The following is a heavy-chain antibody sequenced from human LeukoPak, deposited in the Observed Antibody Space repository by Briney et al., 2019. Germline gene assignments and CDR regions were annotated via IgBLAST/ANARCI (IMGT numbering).Heavy chain of an antibody. D-gene: IGHD5-18*01. J-gene: IGHJ3*02. V-gene: IGHV4-59*08. CDR2: IFYTGTT. Sequence: SETLSLTCTVSGGSISNYYWSWIRQPPGKGLEWIGYIFYTGTTNYNFSLKSRLTISVDTSKNQFSLRLSSVTAADTAVYYCARPLDTTLFNPFDIWGQGTMVTVSS. CDR3: ARPLDTTLFNPFDI. CDR1: GGSISNYY.